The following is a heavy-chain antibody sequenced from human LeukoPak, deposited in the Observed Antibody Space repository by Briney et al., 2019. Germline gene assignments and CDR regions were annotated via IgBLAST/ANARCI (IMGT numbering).Heavy chain of an antibody. V-gene: IGHV3-23*01. J-gene: IGHJ4*02. Sequence: GGSLRLSCGASGFTFSTYTMTWVRQAPGGGLEWVSGISGNGGSTYYADSVKGRFAISRDNSKSTLYLQMNSLRAEDTAVYYCSKDFGRHLGGPGYWGRGTLVTVSS. D-gene: IGHD3-10*01. CDR2: ISGNGGST. CDR1: GFTFSTYT. CDR3: SKDFGRHLGGPGY.